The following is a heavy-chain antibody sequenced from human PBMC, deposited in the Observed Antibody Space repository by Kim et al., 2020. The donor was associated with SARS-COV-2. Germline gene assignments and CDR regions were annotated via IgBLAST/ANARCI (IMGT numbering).Heavy chain of an antibody. CDR2: IYPGDSDT. CDR3: ARPQPYGSGSYYNGWFDP. D-gene: IGHD3-10*01. V-gene: IGHV5-51*01. Sequence: GESLKISCKGSGYSFTSYWIGWVRQMPGKGLEWMGIIYPGDSDTRYSPSFQGQVTISANKSISTAYLQWSSLKASDTAMYYCARPQPYGSGSYYNGWFDPWGQGTLVTVSS. J-gene: IGHJ5*02. CDR1: GYSFTSYW.